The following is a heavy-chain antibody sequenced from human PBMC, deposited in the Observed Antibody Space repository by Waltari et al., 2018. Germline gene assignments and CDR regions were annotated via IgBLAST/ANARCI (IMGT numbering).Heavy chain of an antibody. J-gene: IGHJ4*02. V-gene: IGHV4-34*01. CDR1: GGSFSGYY. D-gene: IGHD3-3*01. Sequence: QVQLQQWGAGLLKPSETLSLTCAVYGGSFSGYYWSWIRQPPGKGLEWIGEINHSGSTNYNPSLKSRVTISVDTSKNQFSLKLSSVTAADTAVYYCARGTPCGITIFGVVPWGFDYWGQGTLVTVSS. CDR2: INHSGST. CDR3: ARGTPCGITIFGVVPWGFDY.